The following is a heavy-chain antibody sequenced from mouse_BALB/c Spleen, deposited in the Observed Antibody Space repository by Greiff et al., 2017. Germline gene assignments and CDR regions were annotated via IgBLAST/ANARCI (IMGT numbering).Heavy chain of an antibody. Sequence: VQGVESGAELAKPGASVKMSCKASGYTFTSYWMHWVKQRPGQGLEWIGYINPSTGYTEYNQKFKDKATLTADKSSSTAYMQLSSLTSEDSAVYYCALYYDYDRFAYWGQGTLVTVSA. CDR3: ALYYDYDRFAY. D-gene: IGHD2-4*01. V-gene: IGHV1-7*01. CDR2: INPSTGYT. J-gene: IGHJ3*01. CDR1: GYTFTSYW.